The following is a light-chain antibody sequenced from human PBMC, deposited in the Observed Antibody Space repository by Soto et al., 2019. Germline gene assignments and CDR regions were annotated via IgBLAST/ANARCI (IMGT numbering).Light chain of an antibody. CDR2: SNN. CDR1: SSNIGSNT. J-gene: IGLJ3*02. CDR3: AAWDDSFNWV. Sequence: QSVLTQPPSASGTPGQRVTISCSGSSSNIGSNTVNWYQQLPGTAPKLLIYSNNQRPSGVPDRFSGYKSGTSASLAISGLQSEDEADYYCAAWDDSFNWVFGGGTKLTVL. V-gene: IGLV1-44*01.